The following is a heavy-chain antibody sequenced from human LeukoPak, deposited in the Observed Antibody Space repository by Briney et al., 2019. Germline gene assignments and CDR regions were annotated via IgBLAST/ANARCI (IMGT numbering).Heavy chain of an antibody. CDR3: ARSGSSGWRGFDY. CDR1: GYTFTGYY. D-gene: IGHD6-19*01. Sequence: ASVKVSCKASGYTFTGYYMHRVRQAPGQGLEWMGWINPNSGGTNYAQKFQGRVTMTRDTSISTAYMELSRLRSDDTAVYYRARSGSSGWRGFDYWGQGTLVTVSS. V-gene: IGHV1-2*02. CDR2: INPNSGGT. J-gene: IGHJ4*02.